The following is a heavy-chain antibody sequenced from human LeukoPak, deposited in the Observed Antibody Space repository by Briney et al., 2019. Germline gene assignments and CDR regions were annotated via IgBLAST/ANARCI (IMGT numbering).Heavy chain of an antibody. Sequence: GASVKVSCKASGGTFSSYAISWVRQAPGQGLEWMGRIIPILGIANYAQKFQGRVTITADKSTSTAYMELSSLRSEDTAVYYCAREPHYDILTGLYDYWGQGTLVTVSS. J-gene: IGHJ4*02. D-gene: IGHD3-9*01. CDR1: GGTFSSYA. CDR3: AREPHYDILTGLYDY. V-gene: IGHV1-69*04. CDR2: IIPILGIA.